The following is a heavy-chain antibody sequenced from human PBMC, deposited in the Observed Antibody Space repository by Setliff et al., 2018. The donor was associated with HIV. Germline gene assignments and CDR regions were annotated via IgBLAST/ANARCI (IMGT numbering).Heavy chain of an antibody. CDR1: GGSFSSYG. D-gene: IGHD1-26*01. CDR3: ARGVDGSYRKFFDN. V-gene: IGHV1-69*13. J-gene: IGHJ4*02. CDR2: IMPIFGTA. Sequence: GASVKVSCKASGGSFSSYGLSWVRQAPGQGLEWMGSIMPIFGTANYAQKFQGRVTIIADASTNTVNMELSGLRSEDTAVYYCARGVDGSYRKFFDNWGQGTLVTVSS.